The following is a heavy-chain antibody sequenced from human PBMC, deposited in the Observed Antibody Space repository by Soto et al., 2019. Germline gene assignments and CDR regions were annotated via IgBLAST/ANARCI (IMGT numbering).Heavy chain of an antibody. CDR3: ARHGYCSGGSCFDY. J-gene: IGHJ4*02. D-gene: IGHD2-15*01. Sequence: SETLSLTCTVSGGSISSYYWSWIRQPPGKGLEWIGYIYYSGSTNYNPSLKSRVTISVDTSKNQFSLKLSSVTAADTAVYYCARHGYCSGGSCFDYWGQGTLVTVSS. CDR1: GGSISSYY. CDR2: IYYSGST. V-gene: IGHV4-59*08.